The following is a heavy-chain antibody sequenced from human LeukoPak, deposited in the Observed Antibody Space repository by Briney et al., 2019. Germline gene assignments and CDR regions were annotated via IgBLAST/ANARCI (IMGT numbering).Heavy chain of an antibody. V-gene: IGHV3-66*01. D-gene: IGHD6-13*01. J-gene: IGHJ4*02. Sequence: GGSLRLSCAASGFTVSSKYMSWVRQAPGKGLEWVSVIHSSGGTYYADSVKGRFTISRDNSKNTLYLQMNSLRGEDTAVYYCAAEAYSSSPFDYWGQGTLVTVPS. CDR2: IHSSGGT. CDR1: GFTVSSKY. CDR3: AAEAYSSSPFDY.